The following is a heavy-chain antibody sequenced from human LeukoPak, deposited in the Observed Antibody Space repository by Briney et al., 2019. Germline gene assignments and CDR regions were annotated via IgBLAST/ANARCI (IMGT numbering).Heavy chain of an antibody. D-gene: IGHD1-26*01. J-gene: IGHJ4*02. V-gene: IGHV4-34*01. Sequence: PSETLSLTCAVYGGSFSGYYWSWIRQPPGKGLEWIGEINHSGSTNYNPSLKSRVTISVDTSKNQFSLKLSSVTAADTAVYYCARVRYSGSYRLFDYWGQGTLVTVSS. CDR1: GGSFSGYY. CDR2: INHSGST. CDR3: ARVRYSGSYRLFDY.